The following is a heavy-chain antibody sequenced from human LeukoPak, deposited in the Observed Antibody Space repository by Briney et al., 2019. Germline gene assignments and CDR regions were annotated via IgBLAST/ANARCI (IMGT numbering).Heavy chain of an antibody. CDR1: GYTFTSYG. V-gene: IGHV1-18*01. Sequence: ASVKVSCKASGYTFTSYGISWVRQAPGQGLEWMGWFSAYNGNTNYAQKLQGRVTMTTDTSTSTAYMELRSLRCDDTAVYYCARDDVPQFHIAAAESFDYWGQGTLVTVSS. CDR2: FSAYNGNT. J-gene: IGHJ4*02. CDR3: ARDDVPQFHIAAAESFDY. D-gene: IGHD6-13*01.